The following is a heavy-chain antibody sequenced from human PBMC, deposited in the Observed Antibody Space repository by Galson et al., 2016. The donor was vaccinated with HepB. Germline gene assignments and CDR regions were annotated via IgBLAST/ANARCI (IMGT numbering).Heavy chain of an antibody. Sequence: SLRLSCAASGFTFTTAWMSWFRQAPGKGLEWVGRIKSNSDGGTAEHAAPVKGRFTISRDDSRNTRYLQLNSLKTEDTAVYYLTTGSLTKLTHGEDHWGQGTLVTVSS. CDR1: GFTFTTAW. J-gene: IGHJ4*02. CDR2: IKSNSDGGTA. CDR3: TTGSLTKLTHGEDH. D-gene: IGHD2-8*01. V-gene: IGHV3-15*01.